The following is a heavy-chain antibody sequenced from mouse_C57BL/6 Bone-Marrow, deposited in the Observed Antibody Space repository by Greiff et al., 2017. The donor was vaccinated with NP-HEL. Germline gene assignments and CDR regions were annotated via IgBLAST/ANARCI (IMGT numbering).Heavy chain of an antibody. V-gene: IGHV1-82*01. Sequence: QVQLQQSGPELVKPGASVKISCKASGYAFSSSWMNWVKQRPGTGLEWIGRIYPGAGDTNYYGKFKGQATLTADKSSSTAYLQLSRLTSEDSAVYFCVYYSGSSYAYAMDYWGQGSSVTVSS. J-gene: IGHJ4*01. D-gene: IGHD1-1*01. CDR2: IYPGAGDT. CDR1: GYAFSSSW. CDR3: VYYSGSSYAYAMDY.